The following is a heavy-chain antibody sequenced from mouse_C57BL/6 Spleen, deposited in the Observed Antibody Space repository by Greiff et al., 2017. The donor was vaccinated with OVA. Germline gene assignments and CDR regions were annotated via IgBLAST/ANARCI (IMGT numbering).Heavy chain of an antibody. CDR1: GYTFTDYN. J-gene: IGHJ4*01. V-gene: IGHV1-18*01. CDR2: INPNNGGT. D-gene: IGHD3-2*02. Sequence: VQLKESGPELVKPGASVKIPCKASGYTFTDYNMDWVKQSHGKSLEWIGDINPNNGGTIYNQKFKGKATLTVDKSSSTAYMELRSLTSEDTAVYYCARDSSGYPSYAMDYWGQGTSVTVSS. CDR3: ARDSSGYPSYAMDY.